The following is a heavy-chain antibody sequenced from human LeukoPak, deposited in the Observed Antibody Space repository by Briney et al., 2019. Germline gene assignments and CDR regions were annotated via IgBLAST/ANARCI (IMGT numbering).Heavy chain of an antibody. CDR2: IIPIFGTA. J-gene: IGHJ3*02. CDR3: ARADYYDSSGYNPAAFDI. D-gene: IGHD3-22*01. Sequence: SVKVSCKASGGTFSSYAISWVRQAPGQGLEWMGGIIPIFGTANYAQKFQGRVTITADESTSTAYMELSSLRSEDTAVYYCARADYYDSSGYNPAAFDIWGQGTMVTVSS. CDR1: GGTFSSYA. V-gene: IGHV1-69*13.